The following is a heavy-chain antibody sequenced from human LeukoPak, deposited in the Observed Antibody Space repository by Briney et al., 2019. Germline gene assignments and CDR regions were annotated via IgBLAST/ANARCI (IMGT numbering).Heavy chain of an antibody. CDR1: GFTVITND. Sequence: GGSLRLSCAASGFTVITNDMTWVRQAPGKGLEWVSVLYSDGNTKYADSVQGRFTISRHNSKTTLYLEMNSLSPDDTAVYYCARGVEPLAANTLAYWGQGTLVTVSS. CDR3: ARGVEPLAANTLAY. D-gene: IGHD1-14*01. V-gene: IGHV3-53*01. J-gene: IGHJ4*02. CDR2: LYSDGNT.